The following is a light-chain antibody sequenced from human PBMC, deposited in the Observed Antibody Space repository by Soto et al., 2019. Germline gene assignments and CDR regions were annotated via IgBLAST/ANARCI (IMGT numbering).Light chain of an antibody. CDR2: RNN. CDR1: SSNIGSNY. V-gene: IGLV1-47*01. CDR3: AAWDDSLNGPV. J-gene: IGLJ1*01. Sequence: QSALTQPPSASGTPGQRVTISCSGSSSNIGSNYVYWYQQLPGTAPKLLIYRNNQRPSGVPDRFSGSKSGTSASLAISGLQSEDEADYYCAAWDDSLNGPVFGTGTKVTVL.